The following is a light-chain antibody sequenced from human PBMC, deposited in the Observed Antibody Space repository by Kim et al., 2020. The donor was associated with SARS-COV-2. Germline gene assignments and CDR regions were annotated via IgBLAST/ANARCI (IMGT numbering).Light chain of an antibody. CDR3: QAWDSSNVV. CDR2: QDS. CDR1: KLGDKY. Sequence: SYELTQPPSVSVFPGQTASITCSGDKLGDKYACWYQQKPGQSPVLVIYQDSKRPSGIPERFSGSNSGNTATLTISGTQAMDEADYYCQAWDSSNVVFGGGTQLTVL. V-gene: IGLV3-1*01. J-gene: IGLJ2*01.